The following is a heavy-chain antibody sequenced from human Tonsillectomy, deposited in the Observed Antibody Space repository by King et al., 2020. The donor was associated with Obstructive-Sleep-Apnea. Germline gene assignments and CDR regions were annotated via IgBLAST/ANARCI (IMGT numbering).Heavy chain of an antibody. V-gene: IGHV4-39*07. CDR2: IYYIGTT. Sequence: QLQESGPGLVKPSETLSLTCTVSGGSISSSSYYWGWIRQPPGKGLEWIGSIYYIGTTYYNPSLKSRVTISVDTSKNQFSLKLSSVTAADTAVYYCAVGRAVTTVFDAFDIWGQGTMVTVSS. CDR1: GGSISSSSYY. CDR3: AVGRAVTTVFDAFDI. D-gene: IGHD4-11*01. J-gene: IGHJ3*02.